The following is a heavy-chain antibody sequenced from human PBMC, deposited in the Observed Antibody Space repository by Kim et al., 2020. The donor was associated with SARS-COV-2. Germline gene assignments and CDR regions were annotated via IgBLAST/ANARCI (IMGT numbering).Heavy chain of an antibody. J-gene: IGHJ5*02. CDR1: GYTFTGYY. D-gene: IGHD3-10*01. CDR2: INPNSGGT. Sequence: ASVKVSCKASGYTFTGYYMHWVRQAPGQGLEWMGWINPNSGGTNYAQKFQGWVTMTRDTSISTAYMELSRLRSDDTAVYYCARDLGFMVRGVIGENWFDPWGQGTLVTVSS. V-gene: IGHV1-2*04. CDR3: ARDLGFMVRGVIGENWFDP.